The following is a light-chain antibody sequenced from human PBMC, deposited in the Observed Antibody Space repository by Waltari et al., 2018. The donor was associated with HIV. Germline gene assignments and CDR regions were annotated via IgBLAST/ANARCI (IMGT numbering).Light chain of an antibody. CDR2: RDN. CDR3: ATWDGSLGAFFV. CDR1: TSNFGTNF. V-gene: IGLV1-47*01. Sequence: QSVLTQPPSASGTPGQRVTISCSGTTSNFGTNFVSWYQHLPGAAPKLLMYRDNRRPSGVPDRFSGSKSGASASLAISGLRSEDEGDYYCATWDGSLGAFFVFGVGTKVTVL. J-gene: IGLJ1*01.